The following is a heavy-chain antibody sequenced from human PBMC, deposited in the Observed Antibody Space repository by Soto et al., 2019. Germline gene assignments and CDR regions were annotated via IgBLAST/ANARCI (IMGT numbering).Heavy chain of an antibody. CDR1: GYTFNSYA. CDR2: INAGNGNT. V-gene: IGHV1-3*01. CDR3: ARDLGGWPDY. D-gene: IGHD2-15*01. Sequence: ASVKVSCKASGYTFNSYAIHWVRQAPGQRLEWMGWINAGNGNTKYSQKFQGRVTVTKDTSASTAYMELSSLRSEDTAVYYCARDLGGWPDYWGQGTLVTVSS. J-gene: IGHJ4*02.